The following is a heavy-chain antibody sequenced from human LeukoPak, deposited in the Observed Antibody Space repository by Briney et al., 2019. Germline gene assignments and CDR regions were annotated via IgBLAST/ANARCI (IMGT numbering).Heavy chain of an antibody. Sequence: SETLSLTCTVSGGSISSGGYYWSWIRQPPGKGLEWIGYIYHSGSTYYNPSPKSRVTISVDRSKNQFSLKLSSVTAADTAVYYCARGGSSDFPNFDYWGQGTLVTVSS. J-gene: IGHJ4*02. D-gene: IGHD1-26*01. CDR1: GGSISSGGYY. V-gene: IGHV4-30-2*01. CDR2: IYHSGST. CDR3: ARGGSSDFPNFDY.